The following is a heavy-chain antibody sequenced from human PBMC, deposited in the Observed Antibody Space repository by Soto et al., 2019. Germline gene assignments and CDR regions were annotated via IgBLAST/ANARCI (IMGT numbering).Heavy chain of an antibody. CDR1: GFTVSSNY. D-gene: IGHD6-6*01. V-gene: IGHV3-53*01. J-gene: IGHJ6*02. Sequence: SGGSLRLSCAASGFTVSSNYMSWVRQAPGKGLEWVSVIYSGGSTYYADSVKGRFTISRDNSKSTLYLQMNSLRAEDTAVYYCARDPYSSSSGGYYYYGMDVWGQGTTVTVSS. CDR3: ARDPYSSSSGGYYYYGMDV. CDR2: IYSGGST.